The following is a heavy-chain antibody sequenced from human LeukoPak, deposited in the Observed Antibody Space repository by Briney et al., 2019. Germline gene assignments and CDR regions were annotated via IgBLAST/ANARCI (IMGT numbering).Heavy chain of an antibody. Sequence: SVKVSCKASGFTFTSSAVQWVRQARGQRLEWLGWIVVGSGNTNYAQKFQERVTITRDMSTSTAYMELSSLRSEDTAVYYCAAEIDSSGYYFVDYWGQGTLVTVSS. V-gene: IGHV1-58*01. J-gene: IGHJ4*02. CDR3: AAEIDSSGYYFVDY. D-gene: IGHD3-22*01. CDR1: GFTFTSSA. CDR2: IVVGSGNT.